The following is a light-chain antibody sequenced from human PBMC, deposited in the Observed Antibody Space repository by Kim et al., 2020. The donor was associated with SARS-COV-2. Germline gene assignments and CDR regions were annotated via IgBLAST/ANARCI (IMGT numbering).Light chain of an antibody. J-gene: IGKJ4*01. Sequence: DIQLTQSPSFLSASVGHRVTITCRASQGISSYLAWYQQKPGKAPKLLIYAASTLQSGVPSRFSGSGSGTEFTLTISSLQPEDFATYYCQQLNSYPRLTFGGGTKVDIK. CDR1: QGISSY. V-gene: IGKV1-9*01. CDR2: AAS. CDR3: QQLNSYPRLT.